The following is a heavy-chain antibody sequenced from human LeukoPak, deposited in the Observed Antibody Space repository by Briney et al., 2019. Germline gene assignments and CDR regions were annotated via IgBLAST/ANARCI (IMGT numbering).Heavy chain of an antibody. CDR3: ARGGSYYRGWFDP. CDR1: GGSVSSGSYY. Sequence: PSETLSLTCAVSGGSVSSGSYYWRWLRQPPGTGLEWIGYIYYSGSTNYNPSLKSRVTISVDTSKNQFSLKLSSVPAADTAVYYCARGGSYYRGWFDPWGQGTLVTVSS. CDR2: IYYSGST. V-gene: IGHV4-61*01. J-gene: IGHJ5*02. D-gene: IGHD1-26*01.